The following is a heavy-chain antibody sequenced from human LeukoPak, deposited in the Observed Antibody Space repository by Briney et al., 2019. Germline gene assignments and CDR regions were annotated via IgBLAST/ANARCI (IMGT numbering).Heavy chain of an antibody. D-gene: IGHD3-10*01. Sequence: ASVKVSCKASGYTFTGYYMHWVRQAPGQGLEWMGWINPNSGGTNYAQKFQGRVTMTRDTSISTAYMELSRLRSDDTAVYYCAREGVITMVRGVIITRGTYNWFDPWGQGTLVTVSS. CDR1: GYTFTGYY. CDR2: INPNSGGT. J-gene: IGHJ5*02. V-gene: IGHV1-2*02. CDR3: AREGVITMVRGVIITRGTYNWFDP.